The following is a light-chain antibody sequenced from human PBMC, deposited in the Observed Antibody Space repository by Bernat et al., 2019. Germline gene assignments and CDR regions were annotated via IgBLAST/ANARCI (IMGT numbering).Light chain of an antibody. CDR1: SSDVGGYNY. CDR3: SSYAGSNNFV. Sequence: QSVLTQPPSASGSRGQSVTISCTGTSSDVGGYNYVSWYQQYPGKAPKLMIYEVSKRPSGVPERFSGSKSGNTASLTVSGLQAEDEADYFCSSYAGSNNFVFGGGTKLTVL. J-gene: IGLJ3*02. V-gene: IGLV2-8*01. CDR2: EVS.